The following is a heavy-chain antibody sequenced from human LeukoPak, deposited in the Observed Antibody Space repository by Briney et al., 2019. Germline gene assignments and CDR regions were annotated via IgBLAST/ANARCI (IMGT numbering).Heavy chain of an antibody. CDR2: ISWDGGST. Sequence: GGSLRLSCAASGFSFSRYAMHWVRQAPGKGLEWVSLISWDGGSTYYADSVKGRFTISRDNSKNSLYLQMNSLRAEDTALYYCAKGAGEYVWGSYRYWFDYWGQGTLVTVSS. V-gene: IGHV3-43D*03. CDR3: AKGAGEYVWGSYRYWFDY. CDR1: GFSFSRYA. D-gene: IGHD3-16*02. J-gene: IGHJ4*02.